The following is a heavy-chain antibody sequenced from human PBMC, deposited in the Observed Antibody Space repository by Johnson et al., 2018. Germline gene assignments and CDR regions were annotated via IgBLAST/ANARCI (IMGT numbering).Heavy chain of an antibody. J-gene: IGHJ6*02. D-gene: IGHD6-6*01. CDR3: AKENESSRSSNYFYYGMDL. CDR2: ISWDGGTT. V-gene: IGHV3-43*01. CDR1: GFRFGDYT. Sequence: SLRLSCAASGFRFGDYTMHWVRQPPGKGLEWLSLISWDGGTTFYADSVKGRFTISRDNRRNSLYLQMNSLRPGDTALYYCAKENESSRSSNYFYYGMDLWGQGTTVTVSS.